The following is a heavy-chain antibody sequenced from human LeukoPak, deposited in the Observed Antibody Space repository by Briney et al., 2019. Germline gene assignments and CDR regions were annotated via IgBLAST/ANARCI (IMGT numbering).Heavy chain of an antibody. Sequence: ASLTVSCKASGYTFTDNYIHWVRQAPGQGLEWMGWISAYNGNTNYAQKLQGRVTMTTDTSTSTAYMELRSLRSDDTAVYYCAREANAFDIWGQGTMVTVSS. CDR3: AREANAFDI. CDR1: GYTFTDNY. V-gene: IGHV1-18*01. CDR2: ISAYNGNT. J-gene: IGHJ3*02.